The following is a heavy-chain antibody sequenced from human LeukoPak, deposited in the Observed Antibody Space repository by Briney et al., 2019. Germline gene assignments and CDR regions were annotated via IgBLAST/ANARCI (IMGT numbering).Heavy chain of an antibody. Sequence: GASVKVSCKASGYTFTSYDINWVRQATGQGLEWMGWMNPNSGNTGYAQKFQGRVTMTRNTSISTDYMELSSLRSEDTAVYYCARSLTYYYDSSGYSKGYFDLWGRGTLVTVSS. J-gene: IGHJ2*01. D-gene: IGHD3-22*01. CDR1: GYTFTSYD. CDR3: ARSLTYYYDSSGYSKGYFDL. CDR2: MNPNSGNT. V-gene: IGHV1-8*01.